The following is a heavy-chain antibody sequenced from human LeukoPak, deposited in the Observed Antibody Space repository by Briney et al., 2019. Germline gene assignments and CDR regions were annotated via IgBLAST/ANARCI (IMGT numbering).Heavy chain of an antibody. V-gene: IGHV3-30*03. CDR3: ARGGGLDV. J-gene: IGHJ6*02. CDR2: ISYDGSNK. CDR1: GFIFSSHA. Sequence: GGSLRLSCAASGFIFSSHAMHWVRQAPGKGLEWVAVISYDGSNKYYADSVKGRFTISRDNAKNSLYLQMSNLRAEDTAVYFCARGGGLDVWGQGATVTVSS. D-gene: IGHD3-16*01.